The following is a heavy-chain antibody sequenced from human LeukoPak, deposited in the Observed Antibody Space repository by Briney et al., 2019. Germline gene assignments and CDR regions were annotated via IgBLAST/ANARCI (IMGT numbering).Heavy chain of an antibody. V-gene: IGHV7-4-1*02. D-gene: IGHD2-8*01. J-gene: IGHJ4*02. Sequence: GASVKVSCKASGYTFTSYAMNWVRQAPGQGLEWMGWINTNTGNPTYAQGFTGRFVFSLDTSVSTAYLQISSLKAEDTAVYYCATVGDCTNGVCLNSDYWGQGTLVTVSS. CDR3: ATVGDCTNGVCLNSDY. CDR1: GYTFTSYA. CDR2: INTNTGNP.